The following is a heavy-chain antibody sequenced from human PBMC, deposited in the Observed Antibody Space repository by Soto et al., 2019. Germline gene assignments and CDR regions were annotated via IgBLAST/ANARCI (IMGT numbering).Heavy chain of an antibody. Sequence: SVKVSCKASGGTFSSYAISWVRQAPGQGLEWMGGIIPIFGTANYAQKFQGRVTITADESTSTAYMELSSLRSEDTAVYYCARFFNADEYYYGMDVWGQLTTVPVSS. V-gene: IGHV1-69*13. D-gene: IGHD2-8*01. CDR3: ARFFNADEYYYGMDV. J-gene: IGHJ6*02. CDR2: IIPIFGTA. CDR1: GGTFSSYA.